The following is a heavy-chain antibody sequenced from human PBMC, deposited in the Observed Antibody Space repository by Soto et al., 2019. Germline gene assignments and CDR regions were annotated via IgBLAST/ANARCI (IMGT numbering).Heavy chain of an antibody. CDR3: ARGRHGSSSWLGALDI. D-gene: IGHD6-13*01. Sequence: SETLSLTCAVYGGSFSGYYWSWIRQPPGKGLEWIGEINHSGSTNYNPSLKSRVTISVDTSKNQFSLILSSVTAADTAVYYCARGRHGSSSWLGALDIWGQGTMVTVS. V-gene: IGHV4-34*01. J-gene: IGHJ3*02. CDR2: INHSGST. CDR1: GGSFSGYY.